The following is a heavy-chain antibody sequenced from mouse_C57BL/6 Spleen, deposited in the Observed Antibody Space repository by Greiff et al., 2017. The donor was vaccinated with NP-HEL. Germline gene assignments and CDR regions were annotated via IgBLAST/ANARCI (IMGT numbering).Heavy chain of an antibody. CDR1: GYAFSSSW. V-gene: IGHV1-82*01. Sequence: VQLQQSGPELVKPGASVKISCKASGYAFSSSWMNWVKQRPGKGLEWIGRIYPGDGDTNYNGKFKGKATLTADKSSSTAYMQLSSLTSEDSAVYFCARSYDGYFHYYAMDYWGQGTSVTVSS. CDR2: IYPGDGDT. D-gene: IGHD2-3*01. CDR3: ARSYDGYFHYYAMDY. J-gene: IGHJ4*01.